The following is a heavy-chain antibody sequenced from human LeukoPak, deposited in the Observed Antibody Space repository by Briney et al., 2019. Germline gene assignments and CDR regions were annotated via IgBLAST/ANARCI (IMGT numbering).Heavy chain of an antibody. J-gene: IGHJ5*02. V-gene: IGHV4-39*07. CDR2: IYYSGST. CDR1: GGSISSSSYY. CDR3: ARDVSKYLLTGFDP. Sequence: SETLSLTCTVSGGSISSSSYYWGWIRQPPGKGLEWIGSIYYSGSTYYNPSLKSRVTISVDTSKNQFSLKLSSVTAADTAVYYCARDVSKYLLTGFDPWGQGTLVAVSS. D-gene: IGHD2-2*01.